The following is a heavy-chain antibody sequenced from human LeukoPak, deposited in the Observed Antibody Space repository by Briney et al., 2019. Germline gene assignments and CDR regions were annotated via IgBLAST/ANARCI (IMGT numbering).Heavy chain of an antibody. D-gene: IGHD2-2*02. Sequence: GGSLRLSCAASGFTFSSYSMNWVRQAPGKGLEWVSYISSSSSTIYYADSVKGRFTISRDNAKNSLYLQMNSLRAEDTAVYYCAKDSRAYCSSTSCYKNAFDIWGQGTMVTVSS. CDR3: AKDSRAYCSSTSCYKNAFDI. J-gene: IGHJ3*02. V-gene: IGHV3-48*04. CDR1: GFTFSSYS. CDR2: ISSSSSTI.